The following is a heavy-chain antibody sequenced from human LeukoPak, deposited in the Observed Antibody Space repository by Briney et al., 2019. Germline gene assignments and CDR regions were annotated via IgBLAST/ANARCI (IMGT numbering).Heavy chain of an antibody. CDR1: GFTFSGYA. CDR2: ISYDGSNK. Sequence: GGSLRLSCAASGFTFSGYAMHWVRQAPGKGLEWVAVISYDGSNKYYADSVKGRFTISRDNSKNTLYLQMNSLRAEDTAVYYCARGGIGPYGDYGEAFDYWGQGTLVTVSS. CDR3: ARGGIGPYGDYGEAFDY. J-gene: IGHJ4*02. V-gene: IGHV3-30*04. D-gene: IGHD4-17*01.